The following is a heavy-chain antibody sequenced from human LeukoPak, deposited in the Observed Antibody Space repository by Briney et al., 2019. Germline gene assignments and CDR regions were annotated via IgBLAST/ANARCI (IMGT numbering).Heavy chain of an antibody. D-gene: IGHD3-10*01. CDR3: ARAYGSGSSYHPDY. CDR2: INPNSGGT. Sequence: ASVKVSCKATGYTFTGYYIHWVRQTPGQRLEWMGWINPNSGGTNTSQKFQDRVTLTRDTSINTAYMELSSLRSDDTAVYYCARAYGSGSSYHPDYWGLGTLVTVSS. J-gene: IGHJ4*02. CDR1: GYTFTGYY. V-gene: IGHV1-2*02.